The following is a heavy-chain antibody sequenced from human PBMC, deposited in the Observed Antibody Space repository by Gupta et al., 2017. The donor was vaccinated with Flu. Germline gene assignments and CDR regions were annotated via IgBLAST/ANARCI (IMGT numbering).Heavy chain of an antibody. CDR1: GFTFSTFS. D-gene: IGHD1-1*01. J-gene: IGHJ4*02. Sequence: ASGFTFSTFSMNWVRQAPGKGLGWVASISSTSKYIFYTDSVKGRFIISRDNAGDSVYLQMNNLRVEDTAVYYCARLREGGTGFIDYWGQGTPVTVSS. CDR3: ARLREGGTGFIDY. V-gene: IGHV3-21*01. CDR2: ISSTSKYI.